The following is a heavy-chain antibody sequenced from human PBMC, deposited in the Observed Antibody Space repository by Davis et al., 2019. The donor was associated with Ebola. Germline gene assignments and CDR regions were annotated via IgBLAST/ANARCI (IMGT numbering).Heavy chain of an antibody. Sequence: SETLSLTCTLSGGSINGNSWSWIRQTAGKGLEWIGEINHSGSTNYNPSLKSRVTISVDTSKNQFSLKLSSVTTADTAVYYCARGLYPWELDYWGQGTLVTVSS. V-gene: IGHV4-34*01. CDR3: ARGLYPWELDY. D-gene: IGHD1-1*01. CDR1: GGSINGNS. CDR2: INHSGST. J-gene: IGHJ4*02.